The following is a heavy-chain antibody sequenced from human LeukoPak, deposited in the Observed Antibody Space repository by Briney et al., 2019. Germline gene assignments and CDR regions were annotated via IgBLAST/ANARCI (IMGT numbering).Heavy chain of an antibody. V-gene: IGHV1-69*13. CDR2: IIPILGTA. CDR3: ARRSYDFYYYGMDV. J-gene: IGHJ6*02. D-gene: IGHD3-3*01. Sequence: SVRVSCKASGGTFSSYAISWVRQAPGQGLEWMGGIIPILGTANYAQKFQGRVTITADESTSTAYMELSSLRSEDTAVYYCARRSYDFYYYGMDVWGQGTTVTVSS. CDR1: GGTFSSYA.